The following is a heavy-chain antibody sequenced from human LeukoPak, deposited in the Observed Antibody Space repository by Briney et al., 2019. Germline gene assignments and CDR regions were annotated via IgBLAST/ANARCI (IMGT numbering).Heavy chain of an antibody. J-gene: IGHJ4*02. V-gene: IGHV1-2*02. CDR2: INPNSGGT. Sequence: ASVQVSCKASGYTFTCYYMHWVRQAPGQGLEWMGWINPNSGGTNYAQKFQGRVTMTRDTSISTAYMELSRLRSDDTAVYYCARGSLLTMVRGRIDYWGQGTLVTVSS. CDR1: GYTFTCYY. D-gene: IGHD3-10*01. CDR3: ARGSLLTMVRGRIDY.